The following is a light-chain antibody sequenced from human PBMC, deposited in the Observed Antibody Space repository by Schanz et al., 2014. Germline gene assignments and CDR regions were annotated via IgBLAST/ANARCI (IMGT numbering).Light chain of an antibody. CDR1: SSDVGGYNY. Sequence: QSALTQPASVSGSPGQSITISCTGTSSDVGGYNYVSWYQQHPGKAPKVMIYDVSNRPSGVSNRFSGSKSGNTASLTISGLQAEDEADYYCCSYAGSNNLVFGGGTKVTVL. CDR2: DVS. V-gene: IGLV2-14*01. J-gene: IGLJ3*02. CDR3: CSYAGSNNLV.